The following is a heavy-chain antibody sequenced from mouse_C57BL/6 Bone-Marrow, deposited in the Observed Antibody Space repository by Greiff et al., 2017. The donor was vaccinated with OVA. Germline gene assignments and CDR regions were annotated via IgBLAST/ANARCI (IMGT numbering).Heavy chain of an antibody. V-gene: IGHV2-6-1*01. D-gene: IGHD2-4*01. Sequence: VQLQQSGPGLVAPSQSLSITCTVSGFSLTSYGVHWVRQPPGKGLEWLVVIWSDGSTTYNSALKSRLSISKDNSKSQVFLKMNSLQTDDTAMYYCARHEDDYEEAMDYWGQGTSVTVSS. CDR3: ARHEDDYEEAMDY. CDR2: IWSDGST. CDR1: GFSLTSYG. J-gene: IGHJ4*01.